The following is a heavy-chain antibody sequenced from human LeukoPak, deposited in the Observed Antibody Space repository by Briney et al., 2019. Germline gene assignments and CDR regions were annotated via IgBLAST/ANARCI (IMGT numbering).Heavy chain of an antibody. CDR1: GFTFISYA. D-gene: IGHD6-13*01. J-gene: IGHJ4*02. CDR2: ISLSGNST. Sequence: TGGSLRLSCAASGFTFISYAMAWVRQAPGKGLEWVSGISLSGNSTYYADSVKGRFTISRDNPKNTLFLQMNSLRDADTAVYYCAKVGAAAVRRYYFAYWGQVTLVTVSS. CDR3: AKVGAAAVRRYYFAY. V-gene: IGHV3-23*01.